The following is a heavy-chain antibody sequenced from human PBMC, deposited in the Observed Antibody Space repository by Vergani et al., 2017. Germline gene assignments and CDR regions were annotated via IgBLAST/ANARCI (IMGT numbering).Heavy chain of an antibody. D-gene: IGHD3-3*01. CDR1: GFTFSSYA. V-gene: IGHV3-23*01. CDR2: LSSSGANI. Sequence: EVQLLESGGGLVQPGGSLRLSCAASGFTFSSYAMNWVRQAPGKGLQWVSALSSSGANIYYTDSVKGRLTLSRDNSKNTLYLQMNSLRAADAAVYYCAKDSIRQFDFWSGFHHYFVSWGQGSLVTDSS. J-gene: IGHJ4*02. CDR3: AKDSIRQFDFWSGFHHYFVS.